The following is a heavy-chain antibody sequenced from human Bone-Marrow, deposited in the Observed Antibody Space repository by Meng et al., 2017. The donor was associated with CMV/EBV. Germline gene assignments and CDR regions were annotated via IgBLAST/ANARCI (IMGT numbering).Heavy chain of an antibody. CDR2: ISGNNGNT. V-gene: IGHV1-18*01. J-gene: IGHJ5*02. CDR3: ARDRARATIMGWYNWFDP. D-gene: IGHD5-12*01. Sequence: ASVKVSCKASGYTFTSYDISWVRQAPGQGLEWMGWISGNNGNTHYAQKLQGRVTMTTDTSTSTAYMELRSLRSDDTAVYYCARDRARATIMGWYNWFDPWGQGTLVTVSS. CDR1: GYTFTSYD.